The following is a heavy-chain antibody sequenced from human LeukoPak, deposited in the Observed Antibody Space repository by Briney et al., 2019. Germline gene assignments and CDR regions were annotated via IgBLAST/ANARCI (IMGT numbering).Heavy chain of an antibody. J-gene: IGHJ4*02. V-gene: IGHV1-69*13. CDR1: GGALSGYA. CDR3: ARGFSGPNWGKRYYDH. Sequence: VKVSCKASGGALSGYAVTWVRLAPGQGLEWMGGIILIFGSTNYAPKFEGRLTITADESTSTVYMELSSLRSEDTAVYFCARGFSGPNWGKRYYDHWGQGTLVTVSS. CDR2: IILIFGST. D-gene: IGHD7-27*01.